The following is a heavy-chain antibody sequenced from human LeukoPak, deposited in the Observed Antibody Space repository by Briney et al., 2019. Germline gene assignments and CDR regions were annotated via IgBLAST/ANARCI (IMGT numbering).Heavy chain of an antibody. Sequence: GRSLRFSCAASGFTFSSYGMHWVRQAPGKGLEWVAVKSYDGSNKYYADSVKVRFTISRDNSKNTLYLQMNSLRAEDTAVYYCAKTDSSGFLDYWGQGTLVTVSS. V-gene: IGHV3-30*18. CDR1: GFTFSSYG. CDR3: AKTDSSGFLDY. J-gene: IGHJ4*02. D-gene: IGHD3-22*01. CDR2: KSYDGSNK.